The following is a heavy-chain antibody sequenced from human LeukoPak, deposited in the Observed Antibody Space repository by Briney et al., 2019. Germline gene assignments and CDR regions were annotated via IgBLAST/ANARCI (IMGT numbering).Heavy chain of an antibody. CDR2: ISSSSSTI. J-gene: IGHJ5*02. D-gene: IGHD2-2*01. CDR1: GFTFSSYS. V-gene: IGHV3-48*01. Sequence: GALRLSCADSGFTFSSYSMNWVRQAPGKGLEWVSYISSSSSTIYYADSVKGRFTISRDNAKNSLYLQMNSLRAEDTAVYYCAREEGYCSSTSCYHWFDPWGQGTLVTVSS. CDR3: AREEGYCSSTSCYHWFDP.